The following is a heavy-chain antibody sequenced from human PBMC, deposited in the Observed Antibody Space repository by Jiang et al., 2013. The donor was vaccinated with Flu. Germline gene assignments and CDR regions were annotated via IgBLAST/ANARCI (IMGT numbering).Heavy chain of an antibody. CDR1: GYSFTSYW. CDR3: ARRGRIAAAGRSYYFDY. CDR2: IYPGDSDT. D-gene: IGHD6-13*01. V-gene: IGHV5-51*01. J-gene: IGHJ4*02. Sequence: GAEVKKPGESLKISCKGSGYSFTSYWIGWVRQMPGKGLEWMGIIYPGDSDTRYSPSFQGQVTISADKSISTAYLQWSSLKASDTAMYYCARRGRIAAAGRSYYFDYWGQGTLVTVSS.